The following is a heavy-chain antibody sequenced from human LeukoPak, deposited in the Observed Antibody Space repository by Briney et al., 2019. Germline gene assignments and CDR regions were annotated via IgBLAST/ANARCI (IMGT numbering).Heavy chain of an antibody. D-gene: IGHD3-10*01. V-gene: IGHV3-11*05. CDR3: SRDFYGSGSSIIDY. J-gene: IGHJ4*02. Sequence: GGSLRLSCAASGFTFNDYYMSWIRQAPGKGLEWVSYISSSSSYTNYADSVKGRFTISRDNAKNSLYLQMNSLRAEDTAVYYCSRDFYGSGSSIIDYWGQGTLVTVSS. CDR2: ISSSSSYT. CDR1: GFTFNDYY.